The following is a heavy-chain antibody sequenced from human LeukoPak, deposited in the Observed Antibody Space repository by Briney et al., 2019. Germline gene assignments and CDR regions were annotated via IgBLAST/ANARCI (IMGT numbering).Heavy chain of an antibody. CDR1: GFTFDDYA. CDR2: ISWNSGSI. CDR3: AKDGHGADAFDI. J-gene: IGHJ3*02. V-gene: IGHV3-9*01. Sequence: GGSLRLSCAASGFTFDDYAMHWVRLAPGKGLEWVSGISWNSGSIGYADSVKGRFTISRDNAKNSLYLQMNSLRAEDTALYYCAKDGHGADAFDIWGQGTMVTISS. D-gene: IGHD1-26*01.